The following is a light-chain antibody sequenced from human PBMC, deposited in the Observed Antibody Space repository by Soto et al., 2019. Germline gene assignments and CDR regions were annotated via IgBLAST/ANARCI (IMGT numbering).Light chain of an antibody. Sequence: IQMTQSPSSLSASVGDRVTITCRASQDIGSVLAWYQQKPGTAPKVLISGASDLHGGVPSRFSGSGSRTDFTLTITHLQSEDFATYYCQHYLNYPITFGQGTRLEI. J-gene: IGKJ5*01. CDR2: GAS. CDR1: QDIGSV. CDR3: QHYLNYPIT. V-gene: IGKV1-8*01.